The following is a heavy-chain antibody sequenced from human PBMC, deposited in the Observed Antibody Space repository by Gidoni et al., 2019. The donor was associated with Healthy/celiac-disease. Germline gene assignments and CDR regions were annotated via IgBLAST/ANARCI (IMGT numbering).Heavy chain of an antibody. D-gene: IGHD6-19*01. Sequence: EVKLVESGGGLVQPGGPLRRPCAASGFTVRSNYMSWVRQAPGKVLKWFSVSYSVGSTYYADSVKVRFTISRDNSKNTLYLQMNSLRAEDTAVYYCARGIAVAGTTLDYWGQGTLVTVSS. CDR1: GFTVRSNY. CDR3: ARGIAVAGTTLDY. CDR2: SYSVGST. V-gene: IGHV3-66*01. J-gene: IGHJ4*02.